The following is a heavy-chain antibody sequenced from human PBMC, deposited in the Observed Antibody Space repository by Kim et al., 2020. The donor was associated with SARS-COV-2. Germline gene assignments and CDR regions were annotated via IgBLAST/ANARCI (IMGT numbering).Heavy chain of an antibody. Sequence: SETLSLTCSVSGDSISSSSHYWAWIRQPPGQGLEWIGSIYYTGSTYYNPSLRSPVAISVDTSKNQFSLRLTAVTAADTGIYYCARRGRIGAASGNWVDP. CDR2: IYYTGST. CDR3: ARRGRIGAASGNWVDP. D-gene: IGHD6-13*01. V-gene: IGHV4-39*01. J-gene: IGHJ5*02. CDR1: GDSISSSSHY.